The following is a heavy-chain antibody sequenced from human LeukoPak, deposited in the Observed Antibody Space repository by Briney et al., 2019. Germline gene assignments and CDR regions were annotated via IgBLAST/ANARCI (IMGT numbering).Heavy chain of an antibody. CDR1: GGSSSSYY. CDR2: IYYSGST. CDR3: ARGDDSSGYYYEGAFDI. Sequence: PSETLSLTCTVSGGSSSSYYWSWIRQPPGKGLEWIGYIYYSGSTNYNPSLKSRVTISVDTSKNQFSLKLSSVTAADTAVYYCARGDDSSGYYYEGAFDIWGQGTMVTVSS. J-gene: IGHJ3*02. V-gene: IGHV4-59*01. D-gene: IGHD3-22*01.